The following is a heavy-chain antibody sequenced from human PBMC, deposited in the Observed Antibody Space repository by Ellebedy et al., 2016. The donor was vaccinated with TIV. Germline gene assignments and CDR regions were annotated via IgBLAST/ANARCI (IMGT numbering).Heavy chain of an antibody. V-gene: IGHV4-61*01. CDR3: ARGLGVFDP. D-gene: IGHD2-8*01. CDR2: IYYSGST. Sequence: SETLSLXXTVSGGSVSSGSYYWSWVRQPPGKGLEWIGYIYYSGSTNYNPSLKSRVTISVDTSKNQFSLKLSPVTAADTAVYYCARGLGVFDPWGQGTLVTVSS. CDR1: GGSVSSGSYY. J-gene: IGHJ5*02.